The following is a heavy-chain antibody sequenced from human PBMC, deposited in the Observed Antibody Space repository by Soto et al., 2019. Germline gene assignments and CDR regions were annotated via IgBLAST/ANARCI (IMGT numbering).Heavy chain of an antibody. V-gene: IGHV5-51*01. Sequence: PGEALKISGERSGYSFTSYWICWVRHMPEKRLEWMRIIYTGDSDTNYSTALQGQVTISADKASSTAYLQWSSLKAPDTAMYYCASAIKEKGDYGMDVWGQGTTVTV. J-gene: IGHJ6*02. CDR3: ASAIKEKGDYGMDV. CDR1: GYSFTSYW. CDR2: IYTGDSDT.